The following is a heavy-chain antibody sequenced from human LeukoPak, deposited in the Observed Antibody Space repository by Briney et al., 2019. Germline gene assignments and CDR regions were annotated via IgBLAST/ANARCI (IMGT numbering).Heavy chain of an antibody. V-gene: IGHV1-69*13. J-gene: IGHJ4*02. CDR2: IIPIFGTA. D-gene: IGHD5-24*01. Sequence: GASVKVSCKASGGTLSSYAISWVRQAPGQGLEWMGGIIPIFGTANYAQKFQGRVTITADESTSTAYMELSSLRSEDTAVYYCARGKDGYNPTDYWGRGTLVTVSS. CDR3: ARGKDGYNPTDY. CDR1: GGTLSSYA.